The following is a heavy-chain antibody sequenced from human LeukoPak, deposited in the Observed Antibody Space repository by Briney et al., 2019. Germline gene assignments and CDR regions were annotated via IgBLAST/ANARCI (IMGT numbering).Heavy chain of an antibody. D-gene: IGHD6-19*01. V-gene: IGHV3-43*02. J-gene: IGHJ4*02. CDR2: ISGGGGST. Sequence: GGSLRLSCAAPGFMFHDYAIHWVRQAPGKGLEWVSLISGGGGSTFYADSVKGRFTISRDNSKNSLYLQMNSLRSDDTALYYCARGSESSGWYDYWGQGTLVTVSS. CDR1: GFMFHDYA. CDR3: ARGSESSGWYDY.